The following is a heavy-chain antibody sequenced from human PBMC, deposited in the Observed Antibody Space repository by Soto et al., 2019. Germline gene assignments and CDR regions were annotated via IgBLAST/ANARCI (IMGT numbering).Heavy chain of an antibody. CDR3: AREQQAYYYDSSGYFYSYNWFDP. J-gene: IGHJ5*02. V-gene: IGHV1-18*01. D-gene: IGHD3-22*01. CDR2: ISAYNGNT. CDR1: GYTFTIYG. Sequence: ASVKVSCKASGYTFTIYGISWVRQAPGQGLEWMGWISAYNGNTNYAQKLQGRVTMTTDTSTSTAYMELRSLRSDDTAVYYCAREQQAYYYDSSGYFYSYNWFDPWGQGTLVTVSS.